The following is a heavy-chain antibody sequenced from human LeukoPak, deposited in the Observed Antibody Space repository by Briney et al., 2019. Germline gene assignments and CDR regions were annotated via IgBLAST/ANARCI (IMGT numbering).Heavy chain of an antibody. V-gene: IGHV3-33*01. J-gene: IGHJ4*02. D-gene: IGHD1-1*01. CDR1: GFIFSSYG. CDR2: IWSDASNT. Sequence: PGRSLGLSCAASGFIFSSYGMHWVRQAPGKGLEWVAVIWSDASNTYYVDSVKGRFTISRDNSKNTLYLQMNGLRAEDTAVYYCARTYNIRYFDTWGQGTLVTVSS. CDR3: ARTYNIRYFDT.